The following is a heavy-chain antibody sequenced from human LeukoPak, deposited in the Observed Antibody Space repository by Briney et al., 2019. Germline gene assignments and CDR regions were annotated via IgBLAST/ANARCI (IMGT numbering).Heavy chain of an antibody. CDR2: IYTSGST. J-gene: IGHJ4*02. Sequence: TSETLSLTCTVSGGSISSYYWSWIRQPAGKGLEWIGRIYTSGSTNYNPSLKSRVTMSVDTSKNQLSLKLSSVTAADTAVYYCARRSSVGAFDYWGQGTLVTVSS. D-gene: IGHD1-26*01. CDR1: GGSISSYY. V-gene: IGHV4-4*07. CDR3: ARRSSVGAFDY.